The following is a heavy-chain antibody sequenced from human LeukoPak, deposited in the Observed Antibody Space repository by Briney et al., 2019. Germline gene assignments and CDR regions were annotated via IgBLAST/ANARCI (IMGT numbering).Heavy chain of an antibody. CDR1: GGSVSSGSYY. CDR2: IYYSGST. Sequence: SETLSLTCTVSGGSVSSGSYYWSWIRQPPGKGLEWIGYIYYSGSTNYNPSLKSRVTISVDTSKNQFSLELSSVTAADTAVYYCARDAMVRGVPFDYWGQGTLVTVSS. V-gene: IGHV4-61*01. D-gene: IGHD3-10*01. CDR3: ARDAMVRGVPFDY. J-gene: IGHJ4*02.